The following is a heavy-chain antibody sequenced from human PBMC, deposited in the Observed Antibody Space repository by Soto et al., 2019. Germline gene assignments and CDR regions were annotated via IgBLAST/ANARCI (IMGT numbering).Heavy chain of an antibody. V-gene: IGHV3-7*03. Sequence: GSLRLSCAASGFTFSSYWISWVRQAPGKGLEWVANIKQDGSEKYYVDSVKGRFTIPRDNAKNSLYLQMNSLRAEDTAVYYCARWYYDILTGYYSYWGQGTLVTVYS. D-gene: IGHD3-9*01. CDR2: IKQDGSEK. J-gene: IGHJ4*02. CDR1: GFTFSSYW. CDR3: ARWYYDILTGYYSY.